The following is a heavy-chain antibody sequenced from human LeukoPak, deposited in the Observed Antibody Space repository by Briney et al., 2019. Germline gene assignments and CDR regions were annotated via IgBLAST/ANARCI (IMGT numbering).Heavy chain of an antibody. D-gene: IGHD5-12*01. CDR2: INPSGGST. CDR3: ARETQAFYSGYDWDYYYYGMDV. V-gene: IGHV1-46*01. J-gene: IGHJ6*02. Sequence: ASVKVSCKASGYTFTSYYMHWVRQAPGQGLEWMGIINPSGGSTSYAQKFQGRVTMIRDTSTSTVYMELSSLRSEDTAVYYCARETQAFYSGYDWDYYYYGMDVWGQGTTVTVSS. CDR1: GYTFTSYY.